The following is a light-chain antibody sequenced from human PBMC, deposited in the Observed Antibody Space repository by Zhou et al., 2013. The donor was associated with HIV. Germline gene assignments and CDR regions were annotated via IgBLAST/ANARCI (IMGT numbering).Light chain of an antibody. Sequence: DIVMTQSPLSLPVTPGEPASISCRSSQSLLHSNGYNYLDWYLQKPGQSPQLLIYLGSNRASGVPDRFSGSGSGTDFTLKITRVEAEDVGVYYCMEGTHWPPVAFGQGTRLEIE. CDR3: MEGTHWPPVA. V-gene: IGKV2-28*01. J-gene: IGKJ5*01. CDR1: QSLLHSNGYNY. CDR2: LGS.